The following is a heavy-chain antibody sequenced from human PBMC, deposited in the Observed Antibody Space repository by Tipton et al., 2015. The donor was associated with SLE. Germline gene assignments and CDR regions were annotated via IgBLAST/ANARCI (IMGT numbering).Heavy chain of an antibody. Sequence: TLSLTCIVSGDSISSGAYLWSWIFQHPGKGLEWIGYIYYSGRTYYNPSLKSRISISVDTSKHQFSLNLSSVTAADTAVYYCARFPTYHFDLWGQGTLVTVSS. CDR3: ARFPTYHFDL. D-gene: IGHD2-2*01. J-gene: IGHJ4*02. V-gene: IGHV4-31*03. CDR2: IYYSGRT. CDR1: GDSISSGAYL.